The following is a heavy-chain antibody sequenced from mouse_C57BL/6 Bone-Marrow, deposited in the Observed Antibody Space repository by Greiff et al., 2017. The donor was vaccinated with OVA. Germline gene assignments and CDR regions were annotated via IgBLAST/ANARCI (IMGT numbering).Heavy chain of an antibody. D-gene: IGHD2-4*01. Sequence: QVQLKQSGAELARPGASVKLSCKASGYTFTSYGISWVKQRTGQGLEWIGEIYPRSGNTYYNEKVKGKATLTADKSSSTAYMELRSLTSEDSAVYFCSRRYYDYDAAYWGQGTLVTVSA. J-gene: IGHJ3*01. V-gene: IGHV1-81*01. CDR3: SRRYYDYDAAY. CDR2: IYPRSGNT. CDR1: GYTFTSYG.